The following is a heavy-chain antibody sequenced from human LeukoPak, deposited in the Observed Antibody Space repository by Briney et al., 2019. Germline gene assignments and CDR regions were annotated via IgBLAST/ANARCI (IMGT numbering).Heavy chain of an antibody. CDR1: GFTFSSYW. CDR3: ARDLDC. CDR2: IKPDGSDK. Sequence: QAGGSLRLPCVASGFTFSSYWMTWVRQAPGKGLEWVATIKPDGSDKYYVDSMKGRSTISRDNAKNSVSLQMNSLRVEDTAVYYCARDLDCWGRGTLVTVSS. V-gene: IGHV3-7*04. J-gene: IGHJ4*02.